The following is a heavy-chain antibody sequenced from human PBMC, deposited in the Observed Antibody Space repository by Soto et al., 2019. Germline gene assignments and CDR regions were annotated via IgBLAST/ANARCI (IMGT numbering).Heavy chain of an antibody. CDR2: ISGSGGST. Sequence: GGSLRLSCAASGFTFSSYAMSWVRQAPGKGLEWVAAISGSGGSTYYADSVKGRFTISRDNSKNTLYLQMNSLRAEDTAVYYCARYYYDSRGYYSLWGQGNLVTVSA. CDR1: GFTFSSYA. J-gene: IGHJ4*02. V-gene: IGHV3-23*01. CDR3: ARYYYDSRGYYSL. D-gene: IGHD3-22*01.